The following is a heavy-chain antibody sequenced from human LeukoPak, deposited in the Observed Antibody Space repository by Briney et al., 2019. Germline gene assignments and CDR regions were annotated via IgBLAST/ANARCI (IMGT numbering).Heavy chain of an antibody. CDR3: ARDGYGGNSLYFDY. CDR1: GFTVSTNY. CDR2: IYGGGGT. D-gene: IGHD4-23*01. J-gene: IGHJ4*02. V-gene: IGHV3-66*01. Sequence: HPGGSLRLSCAASGFTVSTNYMNWVRQAPGKGLEWVSVIYGGGGTHYADSVKDRFSISRDNSKNTVYLQMNSLRAEDTAVYYCARDGYGGNSLYFDYWGQGTLVTVSS.